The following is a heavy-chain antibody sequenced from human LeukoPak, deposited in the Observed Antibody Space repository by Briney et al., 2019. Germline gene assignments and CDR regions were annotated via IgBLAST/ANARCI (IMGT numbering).Heavy chain of an antibody. Sequence: GGSLRLSCAASGFTFSNYAMSWVRQAPGKGLEWVSSISSSSSYIYYADSVKGRFTISRDNAKNSLYLQMNSLRAEDTAVYYCARDGYSYGTTFDYWGQGTLVTVSS. CDR1: GFTFSNYA. D-gene: IGHD5-18*01. J-gene: IGHJ4*02. V-gene: IGHV3-21*01. CDR2: ISSSSSYI. CDR3: ARDGYSYGTTFDY.